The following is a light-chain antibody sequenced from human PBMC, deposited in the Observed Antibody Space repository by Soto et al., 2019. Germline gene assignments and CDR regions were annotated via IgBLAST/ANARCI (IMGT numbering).Light chain of an antibody. Sequence: QSVLTQPPSASGSPGQSVTISCTGSNVGEYDYVSWYQQHPGKAPKLMIHEVTKRPSGVPDRFSGSKSGNTASLTVSGLQAEDEADYYCCSYAGSYTFDVFGTGTKLTVL. CDR1: NVGEYDY. V-gene: IGLV2-8*01. J-gene: IGLJ1*01. CDR2: EVT. CDR3: CSYAGSYTFDV.